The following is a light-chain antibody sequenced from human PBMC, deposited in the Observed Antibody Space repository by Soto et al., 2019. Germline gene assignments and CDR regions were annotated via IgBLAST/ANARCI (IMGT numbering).Light chain of an antibody. CDR2: EVN. J-gene: IGLJ1*01. CDR1: GSDVGGYNY. V-gene: IGLV2-8*01. CDR3: TSYAGGNNV. Sequence: QSALTQPPSASGSPGQSVTISCTGTGSDVGGYNYVSWYQQNPGKVPKLMIYEVNKRPSGVPDRFSGSKSGNTASLTVSGLQAEDEADYYCTSYAGGNNVFGTGTKVTVL.